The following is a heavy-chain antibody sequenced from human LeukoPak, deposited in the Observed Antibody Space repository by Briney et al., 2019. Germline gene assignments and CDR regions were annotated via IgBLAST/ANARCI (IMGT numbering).Heavy chain of an antibody. CDR1: GGSISSGGYS. D-gene: IGHD2-15*01. J-gene: IGHJ5*02. Sequence: PSQTLSLTCAVSGGSISSGGYSWTWIRQPPGKSLEWIGYIYFDDRTSYNPSLKSRVTISADRSKKQFSLKLNSVTAADTAIYYCARGDCRGGSCYTGTGWFDTWGQGTRVTVSS. CDR2: IYFDDRT. CDR3: ARGDCRGGSCYTGTGWFDT. V-gene: IGHV4-30-2*01.